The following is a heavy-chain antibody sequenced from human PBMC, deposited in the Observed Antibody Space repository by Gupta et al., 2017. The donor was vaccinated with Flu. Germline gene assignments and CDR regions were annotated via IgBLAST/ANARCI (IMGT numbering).Heavy chain of an antibody. D-gene: IGHD3-10*01. CDR3: ARDAAGRCTGKYNWFDP. J-gene: IGHJ5*02. V-gene: IGHV3-23*03. CDR2: ISRGGGGT. CDR1: GFTFSSHA. Sequence: DVHLLESGGGLVQPGGSLRLSCAASGFTFSSHAMSGVRQAPGKGLGWVSGISRGGGGTYDTDSGMVRFTITRDNSRNTLFLHMHSLGPADSGIYYCARDAAGRCTGKYNWFDPCCQ.